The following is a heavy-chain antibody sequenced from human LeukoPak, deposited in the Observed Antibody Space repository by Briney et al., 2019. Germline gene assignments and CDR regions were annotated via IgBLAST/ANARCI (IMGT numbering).Heavy chain of an antibody. J-gene: IGHJ4*02. CDR2: INPNSGGT. CDR1: GYTFTGYY. CDR3: ARGGIAVALTFDY. Sequence: ASVKVSCKASGYTFTGYYMHWVRQAPGQGLEWMGWINPNSGGTNYAQKFQGRVTMTRDMSISTAYMELSRLRSDDTAVYYCARGGIAVALTFDYWGQGTLVTVSS. D-gene: IGHD6-19*01. V-gene: IGHV1-2*02.